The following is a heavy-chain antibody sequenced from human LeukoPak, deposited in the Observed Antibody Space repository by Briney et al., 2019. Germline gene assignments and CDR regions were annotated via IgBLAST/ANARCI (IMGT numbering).Heavy chain of an antibody. CDR1: GGSISSGSYY. Sequence: SETLSLTGTVSGGSISSGSYYWSWIRQPAGKGLEWIGRIYTSGSTNYNPSLKSRVTISVDTSKNQISLKLSSVTAADTAVYYCAGGEYYDFWSGYYCFDYWGQGTLVTVSS. J-gene: IGHJ4*02. CDR3: AGGEYYDFWSGYYCFDY. CDR2: IYTSGST. V-gene: IGHV4-61*02. D-gene: IGHD3-3*01.